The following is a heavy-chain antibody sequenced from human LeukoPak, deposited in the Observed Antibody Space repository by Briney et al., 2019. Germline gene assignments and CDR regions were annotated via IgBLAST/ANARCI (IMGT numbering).Heavy chain of an antibody. J-gene: IGHJ6*03. CDR1: GYSISSGYY. CDR2: IYHSGST. D-gene: IGHD4-17*01. Sequence: SETLSLTCTVSGYSISSGYYWGWIRQPPGKGLEWIGEIYHSGSTNYNPSLKSRVTISVDTSKNQFSLKLSSVTAADTAVYYCARVRTVTTSYYYYYYYMDVWGKGTTVTVSS. CDR3: ARVRTVTTSYYYYYYYMDV. V-gene: IGHV4-38-2*02.